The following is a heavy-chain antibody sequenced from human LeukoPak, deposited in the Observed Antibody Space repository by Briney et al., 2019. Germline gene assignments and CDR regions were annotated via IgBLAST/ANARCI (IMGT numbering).Heavy chain of an antibody. J-gene: IGHJ4*02. Sequence: GGSLRLSCAASGFTFSSYWMHWVRQAPGKGLVWVSRFNSDGSNARYADSVKGRFTISRDNAKNSLYLQLNSLRAEDTAVYYCARFGGRAAKDDRLDYWGQGTLVTVSS. CDR2: FNSDGSNA. D-gene: IGHD3-16*01. CDR1: GFTFSSYW. CDR3: ARFGGRAAKDDRLDY. V-gene: IGHV3-74*01.